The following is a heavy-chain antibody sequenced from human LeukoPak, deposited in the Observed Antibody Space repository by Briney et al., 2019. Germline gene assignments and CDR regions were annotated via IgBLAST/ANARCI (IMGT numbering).Heavy chain of an antibody. V-gene: IGHV3-43*02. Sequence: AGGSLRLSCAASGFTFDDYAMHWVRHAPGKGLEWVSLISGDGGSTYYADSVKGRFTISRDNSKNSLYLQMNSLRTEDTALYYCAKGRYYYDSSDAFDIWGRGTMVTVSS. CDR3: AKGRYYYDSSDAFDI. CDR2: ISGDGGST. CDR1: GFTFDDYA. D-gene: IGHD3-22*01. J-gene: IGHJ3*02.